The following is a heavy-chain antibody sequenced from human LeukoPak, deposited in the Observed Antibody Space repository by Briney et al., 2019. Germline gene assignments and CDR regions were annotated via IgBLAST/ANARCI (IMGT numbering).Heavy chain of an antibody. J-gene: IGHJ4*02. CDR1: GFTFSSYW. CDR2: IKQDGSEK. V-gene: IGHV3-7*01. Sequence: PGGSLRLSCAASGFTFSSYWMSWVRQAPGKGLEWVANIKQDGSEKYYVDSVKGRFTISRDSAKNSLYLQMNSLRAEDTAVYYCARGAYYYGSGSHRPLYYFDYWGQGTLVTVSS. CDR3: ARGAYYYGSGSHRPLYYFDY. D-gene: IGHD3-10*01.